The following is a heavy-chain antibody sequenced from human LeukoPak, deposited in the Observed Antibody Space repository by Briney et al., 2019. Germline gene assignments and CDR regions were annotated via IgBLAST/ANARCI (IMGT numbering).Heavy chain of an antibody. Sequence: ASVKVSCKASGYTFTSYGISWVRQAPGQGLEWMGWINPNSGGTNYAQKFQGRVTMTRDTSISTAYMELSRLRSDDTAVYYCARVIVVLDAFDIWGQGTMVTVSS. V-gene: IGHV1-2*02. D-gene: IGHD2-15*01. J-gene: IGHJ3*02. CDR1: GYTFTSYG. CDR3: ARVIVVLDAFDI. CDR2: INPNSGGT.